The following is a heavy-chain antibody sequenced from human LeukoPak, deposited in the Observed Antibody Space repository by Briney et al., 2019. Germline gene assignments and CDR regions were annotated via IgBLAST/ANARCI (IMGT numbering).Heavy chain of an antibody. CDR2: ISSSSSYI. J-gene: IGHJ4*02. CDR3: ARDSLEWTRSDY. V-gene: IGHV3-21*01. Sequence: ETLSLTCTVSGDSISSSTYYWGWIRQPPGKGLEWVSSISSSSSYIYYADSVKGRFTISRDNAKNSLYLQMNSLRAEDTAVYYCARDSLEWTRSDYWGQGTLVTVSS. D-gene: IGHD3-3*01. CDR1: GDSISSST.